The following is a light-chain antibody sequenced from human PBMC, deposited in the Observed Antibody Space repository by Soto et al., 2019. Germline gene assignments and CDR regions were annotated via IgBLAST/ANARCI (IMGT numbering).Light chain of an antibody. CDR3: QQYNNWPPF. Sequence: EIVMTQSPATLSASPGERATLSCRASQSVSSNLAWYQQKPGQAPRLLIYGASTRATGIPARFSGSGSGTAFTLTISSLQSEDFAVYCCQQYNNWPPFFGQGTKLEIK. V-gene: IGKV3-15*01. CDR1: QSVSSN. J-gene: IGKJ2*01. CDR2: GAS.